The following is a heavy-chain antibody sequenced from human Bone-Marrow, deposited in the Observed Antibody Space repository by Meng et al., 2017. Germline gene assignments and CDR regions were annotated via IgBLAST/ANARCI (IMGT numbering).Heavy chain of an antibody. CDR2: ISAYNGNT. D-gene: IGHD3-16*01. CDR1: GYTFTSYG. J-gene: IGHJ3*02. Sequence: ASVKVSCKASGYTFTSYGISWVRQAPGQGLEWMGWISAYNGNTNYAQKLQGRVTMTTDTSTSTAYMELRSLRSDDTAVYYCERERYDCVWGSTSYDAFDIWGQGTMVTVSS. V-gene: IGHV1-18*01. CDR3: ERERYDCVWGSTSYDAFDI.